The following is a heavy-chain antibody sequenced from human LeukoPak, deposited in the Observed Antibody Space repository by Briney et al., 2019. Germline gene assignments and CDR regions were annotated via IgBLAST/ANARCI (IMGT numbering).Heavy chain of an antibody. Sequence: PSETLSLTCTVSGGSIRSSYWSWIRQPPGKGLEWIGYIYYSGSTNYNPSLKSRVTISVDTSKNQFSLKLRSVTAADTAVYYCARHSMFGGVIGVYHFDNWGQGTLVTVSP. J-gene: IGHJ4*02. CDR1: GGSIRSSY. CDR3: ARHSMFGGVIGVYHFDN. D-gene: IGHD3-16*02. CDR2: IYYSGST. V-gene: IGHV4-59*08.